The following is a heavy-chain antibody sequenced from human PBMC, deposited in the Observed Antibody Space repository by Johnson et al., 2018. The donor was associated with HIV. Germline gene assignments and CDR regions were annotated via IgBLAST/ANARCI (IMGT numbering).Heavy chain of an antibody. V-gene: IGHV3-30-3*01. J-gene: IGHJ3*02. CDR1: GFTFSNYA. CDR2: ISYDGNKK. CDR3: AREQELIGERAFDI. Sequence: QVQLVESGGGVVQPGRSLRLSCAASGFTFSNYAMHWVRQAPGKGLEWVAVISYDGNKKYYVDSVKGRFTISRDNSKNTLYLQMNSLRAEDTAVYYCAREQELIGERAFDIWGQGTMVTVSS. D-gene: IGHD6-13*01.